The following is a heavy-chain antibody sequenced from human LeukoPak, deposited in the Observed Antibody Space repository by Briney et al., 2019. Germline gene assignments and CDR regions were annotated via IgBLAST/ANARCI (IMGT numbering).Heavy chain of an antibody. CDR2: IYYSGNT. D-gene: IGHD6-13*01. CDR1: GGSFSGYY. CDR3: ARHPSMTIAAAGVDWFDP. V-gene: IGHV4-39*01. Sequence: SETLSLTCAVYGGSFSGYYWGWIRQPPGKGLEWIGSIYYSGNTYYNPSLKSRVTISVDTSKNQFSLKLSSVTAADTAVYYCARHPSMTIAAAGVDWFDPWGQGTLVTVSS. J-gene: IGHJ5*02.